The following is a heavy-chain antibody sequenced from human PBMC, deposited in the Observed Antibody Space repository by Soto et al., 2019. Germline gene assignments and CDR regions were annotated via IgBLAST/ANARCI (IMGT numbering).Heavy chain of an antibody. J-gene: IGHJ4*02. CDR3: ARGGGHYYDSSGYQDY. CDR2: IYYSGST. D-gene: IGHD3-22*01. Sequence: SETLSLTCTVSGGSISSSSYFWGWIRQPPGKGLEWIGSIYYSGSTYYNPSLKSRVTISVDTSKNQFSLKLSSVTAADTAVYYCARGGGHYYDSSGYQDYWGQGTLVTVSS. V-gene: IGHV4-39*01. CDR1: GGSISSSSYF.